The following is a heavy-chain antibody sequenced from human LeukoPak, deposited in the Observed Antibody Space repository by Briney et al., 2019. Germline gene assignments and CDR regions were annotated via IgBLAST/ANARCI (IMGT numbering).Heavy chain of an antibody. CDR3: TKDPNGDYIGAFDP. CDR2: ITGGHYAT. CDR1: GFSFSSFA. J-gene: IGHJ5*02. V-gene: IGHV3-23*01. Sequence: PTGGSLRLSCAASGFSFSSFAMTWVRQAPGKGLEWVSSITGGHYATYNTDSVKGRFTISRDNAKNTLYLQMDSLRADDTAIYYCTKDPNGDYIGAFDPWGQGTLVTVSS. D-gene: IGHD4-17*01.